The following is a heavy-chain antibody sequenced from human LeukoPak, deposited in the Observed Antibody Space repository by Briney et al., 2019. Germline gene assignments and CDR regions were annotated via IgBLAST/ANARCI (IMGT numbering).Heavy chain of an antibody. J-gene: IGHJ5*02. CDR1: GGSFSGYY. Sequence: PSETLSLTCAVYGGSFSGYYWSWIRQPAGKGLEWIGRIYTSGSTNYNPSLKSRVTISVDTSKNQFPLKLSSVTAADTAVYYCAFGSGSFLFDPWGQGTLVTVSS. CDR2: IYTSGST. D-gene: IGHD3-10*01. V-gene: IGHV4-59*10. CDR3: AFGSGSFLFDP.